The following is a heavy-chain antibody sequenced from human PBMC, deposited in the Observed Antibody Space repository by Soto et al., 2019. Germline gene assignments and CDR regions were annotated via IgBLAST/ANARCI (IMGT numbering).Heavy chain of an antibody. V-gene: IGHV3-9*01. J-gene: IGHJ4*02. CDR3: AKDQKAWYSSGWYYFDY. CDR1: GFTFDDYA. D-gene: IGHD6-19*01. Sequence: SLRLSCAASGFTFDDYAMHWVRQAPGKGLEWVSGISWNSGSIGYADSVKGRFTISRDNAKNSLYLQMNSLRAEDTALYYCAKDQKAWYSSGWYYFDYWGQGTLVTVSS. CDR2: ISWNSGSI.